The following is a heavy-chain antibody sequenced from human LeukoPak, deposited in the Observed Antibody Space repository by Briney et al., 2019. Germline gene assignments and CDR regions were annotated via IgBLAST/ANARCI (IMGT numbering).Heavy chain of an antibody. J-gene: IGHJ4*02. CDR1: GFTFGDYA. CDR3: TRDQTPYY. Sequence: PGGSLRLSCTVSGFTFGDYAMNWVRQAPGKGLEWVGFIRSKAYGGTTEYAASVKGRFTISRDDSKGIAYLQMNSLKTEDTAVYYCTRDQTPYYWGQGTLVTVSS. CDR2: IRSKAYGGTT. V-gene: IGHV3-49*04.